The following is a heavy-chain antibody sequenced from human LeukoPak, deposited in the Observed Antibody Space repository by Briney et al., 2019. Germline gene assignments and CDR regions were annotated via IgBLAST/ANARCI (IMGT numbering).Heavy chain of an antibody. V-gene: IGHV3-7*01. CDR2: IKEDGSEK. Sequence: LGGSLRLSCAASGFTFSTYWMSWVRQAPGKGLEWVANIKEDGSEKYYGDSVKGRFTISRDNAKNSLYLEMNSLRVEDTAVYYCARDSSGYQWGQGTLVTVSS. CDR1: GFTFSTYW. CDR3: ARDSSGYQ. D-gene: IGHD3-22*01. J-gene: IGHJ4*02.